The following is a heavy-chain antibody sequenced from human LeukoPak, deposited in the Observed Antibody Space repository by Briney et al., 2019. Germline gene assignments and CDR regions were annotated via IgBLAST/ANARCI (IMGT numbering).Heavy chain of an antibody. Sequence: GGSLRLSCAASGFTFDDYGMSWARQVAGQGLEWVSGIDWNGAGTGHVATVKGRFTISRDNAKKSLYLQMNSLRAEDTALYYCARGSTMVSDCWGHGNLVSVFS. J-gene: IGHJ5*01. D-gene: IGHD3-10*01. CDR3: ARGSTMVSDC. CDR2: IDWNGAGT. V-gene: IGHV3-20*04. CDR1: GFTFDDYG.